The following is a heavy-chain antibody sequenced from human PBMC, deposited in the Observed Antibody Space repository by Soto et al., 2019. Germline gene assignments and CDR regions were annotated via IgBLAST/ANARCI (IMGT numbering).Heavy chain of an antibody. V-gene: IGHV1-46*03. J-gene: IGHJ6*03. CDR2: INPSGGST. Sequence: ASVKVSCKASGYTFTSYYMHWVRQAPGQGLEWMGIINPSGGSTSYAQKFQGRVTMTRDTSTSTVYMELSSLRSEDTAVYYCARDGLSYSSSWYGVGYMDVWGKGTTVTVSS. D-gene: IGHD6-13*01. CDR1: GYTFTSYY. CDR3: ARDGLSYSSSWYGVGYMDV.